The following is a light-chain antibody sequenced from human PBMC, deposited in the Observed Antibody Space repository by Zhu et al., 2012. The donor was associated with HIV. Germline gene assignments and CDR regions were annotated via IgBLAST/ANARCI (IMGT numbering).Light chain of an antibody. CDR1: QFVSSN. V-gene: IGKV3-15*01. CDR3: QQYDGSPLT. J-gene: IGKJ4*01. Sequence: EMVMTQSPATLSVSPGERATLSCRASQFVSSNLAWYQKKPGQAPRLLIYGASARPPGIPARFSGSGSGTDFTLTISRLEPEDFAVYYCQQYDGSPLTFGGGTKVES. CDR2: GAS.